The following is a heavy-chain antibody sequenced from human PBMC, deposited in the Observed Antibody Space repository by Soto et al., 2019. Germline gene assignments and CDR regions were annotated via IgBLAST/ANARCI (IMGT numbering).Heavy chain of an antibody. D-gene: IGHD6-13*01. CDR1: GGSVSSGSYY. J-gene: IGHJ4*02. V-gene: IGHV4-61*01. CDR2: IYYSGST. CDR3: ARKIAAAGSFDY. Sequence: TLSLTCTVSGGSVSSGSYYWSWIRQPPGKGLEWIGYIYYSGSTNYNPSLKSRVTISVDTSKNQFSLKLSSVTAADTAVYYCARKIAAAGSFDYWGQGTLVTVSS.